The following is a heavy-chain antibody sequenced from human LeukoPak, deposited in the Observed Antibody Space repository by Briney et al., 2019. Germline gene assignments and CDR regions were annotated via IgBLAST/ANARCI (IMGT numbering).Heavy chain of an antibody. Sequence: AASVKVSCKASRGTFSNLAFSWVRHAPGQGLEWMGGIIPAFGTPSYPQRFHGRVTISTDESTSSVYMELSGLRSEDTAVYYCSTRGGSTSSLDPWGQGTLV. D-gene: IGHD6-6*01. J-gene: IGHJ5*02. CDR3: STRGGSTSSLDP. CDR2: IIPAFGTP. V-gene: IGHV1-69*05. CDR1: RGTFSNLA.